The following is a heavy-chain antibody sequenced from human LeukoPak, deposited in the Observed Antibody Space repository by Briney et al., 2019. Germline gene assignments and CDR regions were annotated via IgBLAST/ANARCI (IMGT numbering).Heavy chain of an antibody. D-gene: IGHD3-10*01. J-gene: IGHJ4*02. V-gene: IGHV1-2*02. CDR2: INPNSGGT. Sequence: ASVKVSCKASGGTFSSYAISWVRQAPGQGLEWMGWINPNSGGTNYAQKFQGRVTMTRDTSISTAYMELSRLRSDDTAVYYCASPRGLYDGSGSYDYWGQGTLVTVSS. CDR1: GGTFSSYA. CDR3: ASPRGLYDGSGSYDY.